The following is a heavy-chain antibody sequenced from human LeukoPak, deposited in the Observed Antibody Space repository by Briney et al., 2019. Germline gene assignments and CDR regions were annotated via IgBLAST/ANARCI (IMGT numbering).Heavy chain of an antibody. CDR1: GGSISSYY. J-gene: IGHJ4*02. V-gene: IGHV4-34*01. D-gene: IGHD6-19*01. CDR2: INHSGST. Sequence: SETLSLTCTVSGGSISSYYWSWIRQPPGKGLEWIGEINHSGSTNYNPSLKSRVTISVDTSKNQFSLKLSSVTAADTAVYYCARGYSSGWYPFYWGQGTLVTVSS. CDR3: ARGYSSGWYPFY.